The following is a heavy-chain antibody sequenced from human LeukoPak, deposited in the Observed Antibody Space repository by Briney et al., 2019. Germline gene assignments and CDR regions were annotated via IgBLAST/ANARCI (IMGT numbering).Heavy chain of an antibody. CDR2: ISTYNGNT. V-gene: IGHV1-18*01. D-gene: IGHD4-23*01. CDR1: GYTFFTYG. Sequence: ASVGVSCKASGYTFFTYGVTWVRQAPGQGLEWMGWISTYNGNTIAQKFQGRVTLTTDTSTSTAYMDLRSLKSDDTAVYYCARQYGDNSGSLDHWGQGTLVTVSS. J-gene: IGHJ4*02. CDR3: ARQYGDNSGSLDH.